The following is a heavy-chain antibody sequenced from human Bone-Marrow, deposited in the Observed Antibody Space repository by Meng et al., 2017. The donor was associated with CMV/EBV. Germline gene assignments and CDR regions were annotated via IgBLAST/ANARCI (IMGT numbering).Heavy chain of an antibody. V-gene: IGHV3-48*03. CDR1: GFTFSSYE. Sequence: LSLTCAASGFTFSSYEMNWVRQAPGKGLEWVSYISSSGSTIYYADSVKGQFTISRDNAKNSLYLQMNSLRAEDTAVYYCAREVVDPFYFDYWGQGTLVTVSS. J-gene: IGHJ4*02. CDR2: ISSSGSTI. CDR3: AREVVDPFYFDY. D-gene: IGHD2-15*01.